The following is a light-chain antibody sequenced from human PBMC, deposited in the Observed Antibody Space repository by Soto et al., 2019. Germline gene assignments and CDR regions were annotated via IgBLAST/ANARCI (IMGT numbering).Light chain of an antibody. V-gene: IGKV1-39*01. CDR3: QESDSNPPWT. Sequence: DIQMTQSPSSLSASVGDRVTITCRASQSIARDLNWYQQKSGKAPKFLMYAASSLQNGVPSRFRGRGAGTGFTHTISSLQSEESATCFCQESDSNPPWTVGQGTKVDSK. J-gene: IGKJ1*01. CDR2: AAS. CDR1: QSIARD.